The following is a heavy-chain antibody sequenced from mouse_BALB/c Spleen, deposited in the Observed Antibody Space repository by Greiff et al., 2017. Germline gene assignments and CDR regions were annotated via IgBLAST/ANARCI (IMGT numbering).Heavy chain of an antibody. Sequence: EVQLVESGGGLVRPGGSGKLSCEASGFTFSGFGMHWVRQAPVKGREWVGYISSGSSTTYYADTVKGRFTITRDNPKNTLFLQMTSLRSEDTAMYYCARSWQRSAMDYWGQGTSVTVSA. CDR3: ARSWQRSAMDY. J-gene: IGHJ4*01. V-gene: IGHV5-17*02. CDR1: GFTFSGFG. CDR2: ISSGSSTT.